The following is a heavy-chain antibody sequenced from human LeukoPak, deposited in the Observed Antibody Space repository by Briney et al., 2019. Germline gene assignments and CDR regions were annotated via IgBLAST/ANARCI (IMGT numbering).Heavy chain of an antibody. V-gene: IGHV3-21*01. Sequence: GGSLRLSCAASGFTFTSYSMNWVRQAPGKGLEWASSISSSSSSIYYADSVKGRFTISRDNAKNSLYLQMNSLRAEDTAVYYCARESSGWGPCYDYWGQGTLVTVSS. CDR3: ARESSGWGPCYDY. J-gene: IGHJ4*02. CDR2: ISSSSSSI. D-gene: IGHD6-19*01. CDR1: GFTFTSYS.